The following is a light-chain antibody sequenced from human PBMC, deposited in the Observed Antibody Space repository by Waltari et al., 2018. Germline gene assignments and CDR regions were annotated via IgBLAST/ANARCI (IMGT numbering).Light chain of an antibody. J-gene: IGLJ3*02. CDR1: EPNIGARYD. Sequence: HSILTQPPSVSGAPGQTVTISCTGNEPNIGARYDVHWYQQVPGSAPKVLIYAHRNRPSGVPDRFSGSTSGTSASLAITGLQADDEADYYCQSYDSSLSATVFGGGTRLTVL. CDR3: QSYDSSLSATV. CDR2: AHR. V-gene: IGLV1-40*01.